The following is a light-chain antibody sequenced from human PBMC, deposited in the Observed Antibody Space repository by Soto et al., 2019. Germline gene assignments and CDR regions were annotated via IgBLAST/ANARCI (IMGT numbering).Light chain of an antibody. V-gene: IGLV1-40*01. CDR1: SSNIGAGYD. J-gene: IGLJ1*01. CDR2: GNS. CDR3: QSYDSSLSVYV. Sequence: QLVLTQPPSVSGAPGQRVTISCTGSSSNIGAGYDVHWYQQLPGTAPKLLIYGNSNRPSGVPDRFSGSKSGTSASLAITVLQAEDEADYYCQSYDSSLSVYVFGTGTKVTVL.